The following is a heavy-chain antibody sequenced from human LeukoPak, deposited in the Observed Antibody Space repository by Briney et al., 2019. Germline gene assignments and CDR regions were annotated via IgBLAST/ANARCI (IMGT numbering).Heavy chain of an antibody. Sequence: GGSMTLSSAASGFTFSSYGMHWVRQAPGKGMEWVAFIRNDGSNKYYIDSVKGRLSISRDKSKKTMCLQMNRLRAKDTGVYNLATVSSSGWYGRLDYWGQETLVTVSS. V-gene: IGHV3-30*02. CDR1: GFTFSSYG. CDR2: IRNDGSNK. CDR3: ATVSSSGWYGRLDY. D-gene: IGHD6-19*01. J-gene: IGHJ4*02.